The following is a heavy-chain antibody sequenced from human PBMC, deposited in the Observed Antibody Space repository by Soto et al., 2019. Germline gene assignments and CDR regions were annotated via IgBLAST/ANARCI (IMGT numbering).Heavy chain of an antibody. J-gene: IGHJ6*02. CDR1: GGSISSYY. CDR2: IYTSGST. CDR3: ARDEIVPAARIPYYYYGMDV. D-gene: IGHD2-2*01. Sequence: SETLSLTCTVSGGSISSYYWSWIRQPTGKGLEWIGRIYTSGSTNYNPSLKSRVTMSVDTSKNQFSLKLSSVTAADTAVYYCARDEIVPAARIPYYYYGMDVWGQGTTVTVSS. V-gene: IGHV4-4*07.